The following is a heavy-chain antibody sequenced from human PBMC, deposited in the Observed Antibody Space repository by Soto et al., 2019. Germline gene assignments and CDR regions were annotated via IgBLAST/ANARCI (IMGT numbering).Heavy chain of an antibody. V-gene: IGHV4-30-2*01. D-gene: IGHD2-15*01. Sequence: QLQLQESGSGLVKPSQTLSLTCAVSGGSISSGGYSWSWIRQPPGKGLEWIGYIYHSGSTYYNPSLTGXVXIXXDRSKNQFSLKLSSVTAADTAVYYCARGQVVAAQHWGQGALVTVSS. CDR2: IYHSGST. CDR3: ARGQVVAAQH. CDR1: GGSISSGGYS. J-gene: IGHJ4*02.